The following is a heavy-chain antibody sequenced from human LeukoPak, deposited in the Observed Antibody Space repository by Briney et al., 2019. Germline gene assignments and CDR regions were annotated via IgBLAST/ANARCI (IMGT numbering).Heavy chain of an antibody. J-gene: IGHJ6*02. V-gene: IGHV3-48*03. Sequence: GGSLRLSCAASAFTFSSYEMTWVRQAPGKGLEWVSNISSSDTTIHYADSVKGRFTISRDNARNSLYLQMNSLRAEDTAVYYCARSRRDNYYYYYGMDVWGQGTTVTVSS. CDR2: ISSSDTTI. D-gene: IGHD5-24*01. CDR1: AFTFSSYE. CDR3: ARSRRDNYYYYYGMDV.